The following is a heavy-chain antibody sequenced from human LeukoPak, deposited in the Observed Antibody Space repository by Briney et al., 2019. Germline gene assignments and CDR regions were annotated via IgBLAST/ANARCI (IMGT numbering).Heavy chain of an antibody. Sequence: GGSLRFSCAASGFTFSSYAMSWVRQAPGKGLEWVSAISGSGGSTYYADSVKGRFTISRDNSKNTLYLQMNSLRAEDTAVYYCAKESRNYYGSGSYYTYYYYYYGMDVWGQGTTVTVSS. V-gene: IGHV3-23*01. D-gene: IGHD3-10*01. CDR3: AKESRNYYGSGSYYTYYYYYYGMDV. J-gene: IGHJ6*02. CDR2: ISGSGGST. CDR1: GFTFSSYA.